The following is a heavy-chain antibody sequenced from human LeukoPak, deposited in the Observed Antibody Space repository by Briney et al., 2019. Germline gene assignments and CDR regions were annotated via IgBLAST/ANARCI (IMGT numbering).Heavy chain of an antibody. Sequence: GASVKVSCKASGYTFISYDIIWVRQAPGQGLEWMGWISVYNGKTNYEQNLQGRVTMTTDTSTSTAYMELRSLGSDDTAVYYCGRDTYYYDTRGGVDVWGQGTTVTVSS. CDR3: GRDTYYYDTRGGVDV. CDR1: GYTFISYD. D-gene: IGHD3-22*01. V-gene: IGHV1-18*01. CDR2: ISVYNGKT. J-gene: IGHJ6*02.